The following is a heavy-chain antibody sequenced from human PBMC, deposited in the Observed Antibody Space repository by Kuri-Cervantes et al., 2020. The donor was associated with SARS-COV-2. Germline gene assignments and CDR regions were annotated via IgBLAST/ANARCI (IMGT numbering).Heavy chain of an antibody. J-gene: IGHJ4*02. V-gene: IGHV4-34*01. CDR1: GGSFSGYY. D-gene: IGHD6-19*01. CDR3: ARDIAVASGYYFDY. CDR2: INHSGST. Sequence: SETLSLTCAVYGGSFSGYYWSWIRQPPGKGPEWIGEINHSGSTNYNPSPKSRVTISVDTSKNQFSLKLSSVTAADTAVYYCARDIAVASGYYFDYWGQGTLVTVSS.